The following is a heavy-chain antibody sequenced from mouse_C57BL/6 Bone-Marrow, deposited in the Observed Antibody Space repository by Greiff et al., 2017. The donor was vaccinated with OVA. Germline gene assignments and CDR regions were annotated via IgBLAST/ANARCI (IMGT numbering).Heavy chain of an antibody. V-gene: IGHV1-63*01. J-gene: IGHJ3*01. CDR1: GYTFTNYW. D-gene: IGHD2-3*01. Sequence: VQLQQSGAELVRPGTSVKMSCKASGYTFTNYWIGWAKQRPGHGLEWIGDIYPGGGYTNYNEKFKGKATLTADKSSSTAYMQFSSLTSEDSAIYYCARAYDGHYGGFAYWGQGTLVTVSA. CDR2: IYPGGGYT. CDR3: ARAYDGHYGGFAY.